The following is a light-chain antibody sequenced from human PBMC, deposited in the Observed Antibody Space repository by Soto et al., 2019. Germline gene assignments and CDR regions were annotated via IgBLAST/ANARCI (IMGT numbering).Light chain of an antibody. CDR2: SDN. V-gene: IGLV1-44*01. CDR3: AAWDDSLNGPV. Sequence: QSALTQPPSASGTPGQRVTISCSGSSSNIGSNTVNWYQLVPGTAPKLLMHSDNRRPSGVPDRFSGSKSGTSASLAISGLQSEDEADYYCAAWDDSLNGPVFGSGTKVTVL. CDR1: SSNIGSNT. J-gene: IGLJ1*01.